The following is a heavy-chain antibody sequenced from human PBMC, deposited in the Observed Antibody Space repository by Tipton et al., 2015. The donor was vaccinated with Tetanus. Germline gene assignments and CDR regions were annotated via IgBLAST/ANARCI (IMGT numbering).Heavy chain of an antibody. CDR1: GGSISSSSYH. CDR3: ARGYSYGGGWFDP. CDR2: IYYSGST. J-gene: IGHJ5*02. D-gene: IGHD5-18*01. Sequence: TLPLTCTVSGGSISSSSYHWGWIRQPPGKGLEWIGSIYYSGSTYYNPSLKSRVTISVDTSKNQFSLKLSSVTAADTAVYYCARGYSYGGGWFDPWGQGTLVTVSS. V-gene: IGHV4-39*01.